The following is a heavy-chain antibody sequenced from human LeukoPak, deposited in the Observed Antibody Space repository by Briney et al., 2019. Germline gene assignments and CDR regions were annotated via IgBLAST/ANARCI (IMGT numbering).Heavy chain of an antibody. D-gene: IGHD6-19*01. CDR3: TRGGRIAVAGSYYFDC. V-gene: IGHV3-11*04. CDR1: GFAFSDYY. Sequence: GGSLRLSCAASGFAFSDYYMSWIRQAPGKGLEWVSYISSTGIIYYSDSVQGRFTISRDNAKNSLYLQMNSLRAEDTAVYYCTRGGRIAVAGSYYFDCWAQGTLVTVSS. CDR2: ISSTGII. J-gene: IGHJ4*02.